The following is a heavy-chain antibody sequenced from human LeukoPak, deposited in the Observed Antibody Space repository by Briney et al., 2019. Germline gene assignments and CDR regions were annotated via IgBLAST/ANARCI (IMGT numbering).Heavy chain of an antibody. CDR3: VRQPYSSGAYYFDY. CDR1: GGSLGGYY. CDR2: IFYTGSS. D-gene: IGHD3-22*01. Sequence: SETLSLTCIVSGGSLGGYYWSWIRQPPGKGLEWIGYIFYTGSSKYNPSLKSRVTVSVDTSKNQFSLNLSSVTAADTAVYYCVRQPYSSGAYYFDYWGQGTLVTVSS. J-gene: IGHJ4*02. V-gene: IGHV4-59*08.